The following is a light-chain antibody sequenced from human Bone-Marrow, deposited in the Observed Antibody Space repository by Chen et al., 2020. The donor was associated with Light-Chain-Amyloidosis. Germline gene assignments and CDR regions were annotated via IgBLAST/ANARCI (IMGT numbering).Light chain of an antibody. CDR1: ERISFY. CDR3: QQRSSGPT. V-gene: IGKV3-11*01. J-gene: IGKJ5*01. Sequence: EIVLTQSPATVSLSPGDTATLSCRASERISFYLTWYQQKPGQAPRLLIYDASHRATGIPARFSGSGAGTDFTRTITNLEPDDFADYYCQQRSSGPTFGQGTRLEI. CDR2: DAS.